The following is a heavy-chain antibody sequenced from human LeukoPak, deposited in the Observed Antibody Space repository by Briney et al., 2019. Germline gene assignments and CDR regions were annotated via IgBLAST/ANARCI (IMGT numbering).Heavy chain of an antibody. J-gene: IGHJ4*02. CDR1: GGSISSGGYY. CDR3: ARDSGDFWSGYYLGY. D-gene: IGHD3-3*01. CDR2: IYHSGST. Sequence: KSSQTLSLTCTVSGGSISSGGYYWSWIRQPPGKGLEWIGYIYHSGSTYYNPSLKSRVTISVDRSKNQFSLKLSSVTAADTAVYYCARDSGDFWSGYYLGYWGQGTLVTVSS. V-gene: IGHV4-30-2*01.